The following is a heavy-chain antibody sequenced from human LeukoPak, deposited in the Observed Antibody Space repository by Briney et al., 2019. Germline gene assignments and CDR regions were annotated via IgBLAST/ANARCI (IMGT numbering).Heavy chain of an antibody. J-gene: IGHJ6*02. V-gene: IGHV3-23*01. CDR3: ASFSIAAAGYYYYYGMDV. CDR2: INGSGGST. Sequence: PGGSLRLSCAASGFTFSSYAMSWVRQAPGKGLEWVSAINGSGGSTYYADSVKGRLTISRDNAKNSLYLQMNSLRAEDTAVYYCASFSIAAAGYYYYYGMDVWGQGTTVTVSS. D-gene: IGHD6-13*01. CDR1: GFTFSSYA.